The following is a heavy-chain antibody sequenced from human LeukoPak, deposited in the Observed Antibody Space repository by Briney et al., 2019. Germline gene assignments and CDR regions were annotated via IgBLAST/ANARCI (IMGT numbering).Heavy chain of an antibody. CDR3: AKDILDYYDSSGYY. D-gene: IGHD3-22*01. Sequence: GSLRLSCAASGFTFSSYAMSWVRQAPGKGLEWVSAISGSGGSTYYADSVKGRFTISRDNSKNTLYLQTNSLRAEDTAVYYCAKDILDYYDSSGYYWGQGTLVTVSS. J-gene: IGHJ4*02. V-gene: IGHV3-23*01. CDR1: GFTFSSYA. CDR2: ISGSGGST.